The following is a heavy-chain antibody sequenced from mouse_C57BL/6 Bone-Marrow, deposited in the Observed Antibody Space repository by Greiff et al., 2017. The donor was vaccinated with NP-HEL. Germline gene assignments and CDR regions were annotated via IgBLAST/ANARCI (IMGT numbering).Heavy chain of an antibody. J-gene: IGHJ3*01. V-gene: IGHV1-78*01. CDR3: ARREDYDPAWFAY. Sequence: VHLVESDAELVKPGASVKISCKVSGYTFTDHTIHWMKQRPEQGLAWIGYIYPRDGSTKYNEKFKGKATLTADKSSSTAYMQLNSLTSEDSAVYFCARREDYDPAWFAYWGQGTLVTVSA. D-gene: IGHD2-4*01. CDR2: IYPRDGST. CDR1: GYTFTDHT.